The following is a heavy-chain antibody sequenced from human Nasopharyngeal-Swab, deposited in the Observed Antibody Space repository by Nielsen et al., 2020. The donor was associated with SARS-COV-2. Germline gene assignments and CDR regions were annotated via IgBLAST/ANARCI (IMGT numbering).Heavy chain of an antibody. Sequence: ASVKVSCKASGYTFTSYYMHWVRQAPGQGLEWMGIINPSGGSTNYAQKFQGRVTITADESTSTAYMELSSLRSEDTAVYYCARGRVVVAATTAFDIWGQGTMVTVSS. CDR3: ARGRVVVAATTAFDI. D-gene: IGHD2-15*01. J-gene: IGHJ3*02. V-gene: IGHV1-46*01. CDR1: GYTFTSYY. CDR2: INPSGGST.